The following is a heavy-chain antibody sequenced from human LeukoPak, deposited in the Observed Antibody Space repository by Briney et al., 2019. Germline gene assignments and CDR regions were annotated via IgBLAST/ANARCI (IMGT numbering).Heavy chain of an antibody. CDR1: GDSINTYN. Sequence: SETLSLTCTVSGDSINTYNWSWIRQPPGEGLEWIGYISYSGTTTYNPSLKSRVTISIDTSKNQFSLKLTSVTAADTAIYYCARVGRGDHTWGSYSFDYWGQGTLVTVSS. CDR3: ARVGRGDHTWGSYSFDY. CDR2: ISYSGTT. D-gene: IGHD3-16*01. V-gene: IGHV4-59*01. J-gene: IGHJ4*02.